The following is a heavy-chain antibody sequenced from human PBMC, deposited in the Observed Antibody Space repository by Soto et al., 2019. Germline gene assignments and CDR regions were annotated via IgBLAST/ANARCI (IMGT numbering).Heavy chain of an antibody. J-gene: IGHJ4*02. Sequence: EVQLLGSGGGLVQPGGSLRLSCVGSGFRFGTYWMNWVRQAPGMGLEWVANINPEGTEGRYVDSVRGRFTTSRDNSKNSLYLQMNSLRADDTAVYFCAGWGAHDYNYWGQGVVVTVSS. CDR2: INPEGTEG. CDR3: AGWGAHDYNY. D-gene: IGHD3-16*01. V-gene: IGHV3-7*03. CDR1: GFRFGTYW.